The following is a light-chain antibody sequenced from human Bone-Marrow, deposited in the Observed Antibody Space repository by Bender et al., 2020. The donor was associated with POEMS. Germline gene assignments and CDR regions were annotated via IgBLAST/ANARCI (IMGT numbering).Light chain of an antibody. CDR3: NSRDSSGFHRI. J-gene: IGLJ2*01. CDR1: KIASKS. Sequence: SYVVTQPPSVSVAPGQTAKITCGGNKIASKSVHWYQQKPGQAPVVVVYDDRDRPSGIPERFSGSNSRNTATLTITRVEVGDEADYYCNSRDSSGFHRIFGGGTKMTVL. V-gene: IGLV3-21*02. CDR2: DDR.